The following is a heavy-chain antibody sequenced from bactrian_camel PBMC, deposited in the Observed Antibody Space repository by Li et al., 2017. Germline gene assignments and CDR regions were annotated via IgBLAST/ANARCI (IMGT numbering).Heavy chain of an antibody. Sequence: DVQLVESGGDLVQPGGSLRLSCAASGFTFDDAAMGWIRQAPGKGLEWVSSVYTGGGSTYYTDSVKGRFTISGDNAMNTVYLQMNDLKPEDTGIYYCVRSRGAVPRPASFTIYTDKDASGGQGTQVTVS. CDR2: VYTGGGST. CDR3: VRSRGAVPRPASFTIYTDKDAS. D-gene: IGHD1*01. CDR1: GFTFDDAA. J-gene: IGHJ6*01. V-gene: IGHV3S36*01.